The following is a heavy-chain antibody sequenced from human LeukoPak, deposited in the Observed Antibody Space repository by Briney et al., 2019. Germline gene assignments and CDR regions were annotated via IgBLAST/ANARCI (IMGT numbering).Heavy chain of an antibody. J-gene: IGHJ4*02. CDR2: ITSSSSTI. CDR1: GFTFTSNS. V-gene: IGHV3-48*02. D-gene: IGHD5-24*01. CDR3: ASSRDGYNYYFDY. Sequence: GGSLRLSCAASGFTFTSNSMNWVRQAPGKGLEWLSYITSSSSTIYYANSVKGRFTISRDNAKNSLYLQMNSLRDEDTAVYYCASSRDGYNYYFDYWGQGTLVTVSS.